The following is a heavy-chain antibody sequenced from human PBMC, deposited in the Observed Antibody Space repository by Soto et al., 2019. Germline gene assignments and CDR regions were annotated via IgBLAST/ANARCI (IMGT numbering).Heavy chain of an antibody. CDR2: IIPIFGTA. Sequence: SVKVSCKASGGTFSSYAISWVRQAPGQGLEWMGGIIPIFGTANCAQKFQGRVTITADKSTSTAYMELSSLRSEDTAVYYCARSPRGFGKPVRYYYGMDVWGQGTTVTVSS. J-gene: IGHJ6*02. CDR1: GGTFSSYA. CDR3: ARSPRGFGKPVRYYYGMDV. D-gene: IGHD3-10*01. V-gene: IGHV1-69*06.